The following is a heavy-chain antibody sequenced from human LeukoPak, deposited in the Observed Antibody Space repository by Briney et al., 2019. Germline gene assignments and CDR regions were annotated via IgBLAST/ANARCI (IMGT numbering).Heavy chain of an antibody. CDR1: GYSLSNGYY. CDR2: LYHSDSA. J-gene: IGHJ6*03. V-gene: IGHV4-38-2*01. CDR3: ARQHDSYYYYYLDV. Sequence: SETLSLTCAVSGYSLSNGYYWVWIRQPPGRGLEWIGSLYHSDSAYYNTSLRSRVSMSVDTSKNQFSLTLSFVTAADTAVYYCARQHDSYYYYYLDVWGSGTTVTVSS.